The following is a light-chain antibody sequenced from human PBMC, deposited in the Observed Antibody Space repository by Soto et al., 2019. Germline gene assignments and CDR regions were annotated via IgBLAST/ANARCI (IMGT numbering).Light chain of an antibody. CDR3: SSYTTFSTYV. V-gene: IGLV2-14*01. CDR2: DVS. CDR1: SSDVGAYNY. Sequence: QSVLTQPASVSGSPGQSIAISCTGTSSDVGAYNYVSWYQQHPGKAPKLIIYDVSNRPSGVSNRCSGSKSGNTASLTISGLQAEDEADYDCSSYTTFSTYVFGTGTKVTV. J-gene: IGLJ1*01.